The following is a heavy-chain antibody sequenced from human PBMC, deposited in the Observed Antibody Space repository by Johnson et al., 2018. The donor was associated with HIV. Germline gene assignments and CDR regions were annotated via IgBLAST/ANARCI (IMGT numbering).Heavy chain of an antibody. CDR1: GFTFSSYG. Sequence: QVQLVESGGGVVQPGGSLRLSCAASGFTFSSYGMHWVRQAPGKGLEWVAFIRYDGSNKYYADSVKGRFTISRDNSKNTLYLQMNSLRAEDTAVYYCAKGIAARTDAFDIWGQGTMVTVSS. J-gene: IGHJ3*02. V-gene: IGHV3-30*02. D-gene: IGHD6-6*01. CDR3: AKGIAARTDAFDI. CDR2: IRYDGSNK.